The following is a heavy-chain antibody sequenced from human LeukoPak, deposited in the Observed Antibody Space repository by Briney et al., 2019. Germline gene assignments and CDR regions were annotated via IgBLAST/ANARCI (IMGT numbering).Heavy chain of an antibody. CDR1: GGSISNYY. Sequence: PSETLSLTCTVSGGSISNYYWSWIRQPAGKGLEGIGRISASGNTNYNPSLKSRVTMSVDTSMNLFALKLSSVTAADTAVYYCARQGVATAIDYWGQGTLVTVSS. CDR2: ISASGNT. V-gene: IGHV4-4*07. CDR3: ARQGVATAIDY. D-gene: IGHD2-21*02. J-gene: IGHJ4*02.